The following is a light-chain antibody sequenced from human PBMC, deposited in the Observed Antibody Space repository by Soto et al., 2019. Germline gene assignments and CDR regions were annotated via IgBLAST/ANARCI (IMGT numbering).Light chain of an antibody. CDR2: GAS. Sequence: IVLTQSPGTLSLPPGDRATLSCRASQSVKSNYVAWYQQRPGQAPRLLIYGASTRATGIPERFSGSGSGTDFTLTISRLEPEDFAVFYCQQYGSSPLTFGQGTKVEIK. CDR1: QSVKSNY. CDR3: QQYGSSPLT. J-gene: IGKJ1*01. V-gene: IGKV3-20*01.